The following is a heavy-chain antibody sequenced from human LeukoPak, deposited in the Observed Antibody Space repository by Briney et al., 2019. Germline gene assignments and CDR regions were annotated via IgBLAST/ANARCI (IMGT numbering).Heavy chain of an antibody. J-gene: IGHJ4*02. V-gene: IGHV3-23*01. Sequence: GGSLRLSCAASGFSFSSYAMSWVRQAPGKGLEWVRSIIAIGDNTYYAETVKGRFTISRDNSKNTLYMEMNRLRAEDTAVFYCARRSGYTTRWFFDFWGQGTLVTVSS. CDR3: ARRSGYTTRWFFDF. D-gene: IGHD5-12*01. CDR2: IIAIGDNT. CDR1: GFSFSSYA.